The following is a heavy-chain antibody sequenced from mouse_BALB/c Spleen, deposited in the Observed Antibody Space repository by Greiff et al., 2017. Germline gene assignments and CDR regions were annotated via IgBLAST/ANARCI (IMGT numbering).Heavy chain of an antibody. CDR1: GFTFSSYG. V-gene: IGHV5-6*01. CDR2: ISSGGSYT. CDR3: ARDDYYAMDY. J-gene: IGHJ4*01. Sequence: EVQRVESGGGLVKLGGSLKLSCAASGFTFSSYGMSWVRQTPDKRLEWVATISSGGSYTYYPDSVKGRFTISRDNAKNTLYLQMSSLKSEDTAMYYCARDDYYAMDYWGQGTSVTVSS.